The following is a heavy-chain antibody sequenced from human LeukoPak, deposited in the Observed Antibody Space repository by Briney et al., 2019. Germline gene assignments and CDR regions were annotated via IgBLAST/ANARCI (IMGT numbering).Heavy chain of an antibody. Sequence: SETLSLTCTVSGGSISSSSYYWGWIRQPPGKGLEWIGSIYYSGSTYYKSSLKSRVTVSVGTSKNQFSLKLSSVTAADTAVYYCVRDASNYYDSTGYYQIDYWGQGTLVTVSS. J-gene: IGHJ4*02. V-gene: IGHV4-39*02. CDR1: GGSISSSSYY. CDR2: IYYSGST. CDR3: VRDASNYYDSTGYYQIDY. D-gene: IGHD3-22*01.